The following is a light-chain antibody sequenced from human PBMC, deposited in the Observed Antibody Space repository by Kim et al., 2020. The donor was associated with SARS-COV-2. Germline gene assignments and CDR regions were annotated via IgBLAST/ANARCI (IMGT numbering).Light chain of an antibody. CDR3: QQYYSYPRT. Sequence: AATGDRVTSTCRASQGISSYLAWYQQKPGKAPKLLIYAASTLQSGVPSRFSGSGSGTDFTLTISCLQSEDFATYYCQQYYSYPRTFGQGTKVGIK. CDR2: AAS. CDR1: QGISSY. J-gene: IGKJ1*01. V-gene: IGKV1-8*01.